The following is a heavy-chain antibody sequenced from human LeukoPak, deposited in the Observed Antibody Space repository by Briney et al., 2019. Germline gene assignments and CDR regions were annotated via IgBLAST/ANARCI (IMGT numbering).Heavy chain of an antibody. CDR3: ARDPYFGELLGGVDP. CDR1: GFTFSSYG. V-gene: IGHV3-30*19. J-gene: IGHJ5*02. D-gene: IGHD3-10*01. CDR2: ILSDGSKE. Sequence: GGSLRLSCAASGFTFSSYGMHWVRQAPGKGLEWVAVILSDGSKEFYTDSVKGRFTISRDNSKNTLYLQMNSLRAEDTAVYYCARDPYFGELLGGVDPWGQGTLVIVSS.